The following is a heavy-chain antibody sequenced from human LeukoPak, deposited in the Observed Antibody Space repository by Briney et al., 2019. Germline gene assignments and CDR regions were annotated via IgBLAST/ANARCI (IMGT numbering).Heavy chain of an antibody. V-gene: IGHV3-7*01. Sequence: GGSLTLSCAASGLTFSTYRMAWVRQARGKGLEWVAKIKEDESAKHQADSVKGRFTIFRDNAQNSVYLQMSSLRGEDTAVYYCARDVGGSLDYWGQGTLVTVSS. CDR3: ARDVGGSLDY. J-gene: IGHJ4*02. D-gene: IGHD1-26*01. CDR2: IKEDESAK. CDR1: GLTFSTYR.